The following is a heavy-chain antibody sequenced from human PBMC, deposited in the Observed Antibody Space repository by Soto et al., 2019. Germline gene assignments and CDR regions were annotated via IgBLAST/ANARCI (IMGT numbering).Heavy chain of an antibody. J-gene: IGHJ4*02. V-gene: IGHV3-23*01. Sequence: GGSLRLSCVASGFTFSSLGMSRVRQAPGKGLEWVSGISGSAGSTYYADSVKGRFTISRDNSKNTLYLQMNSLRAEDTAVYYCAKGDSSWSYFDFWGQGTLVTVSS. D-gene: IGHD6-13*01. CDR3: AKGDSSWSYFDF. CDR1: GFTFSSLG. CDR2: ISGSAGST.